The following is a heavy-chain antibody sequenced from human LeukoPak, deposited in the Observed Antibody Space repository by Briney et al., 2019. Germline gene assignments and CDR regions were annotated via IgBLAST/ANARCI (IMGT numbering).Heavy chain of an antibody. V-gene: IGHV1-69*04. CDR3: ASGIVVVPAAYYYYYYYMDV. CDR1: GGIFSNYA. J-gene: IGHJ6*03. Sequence: GSSVKVSCKASGGIFSNYAISWVRQAPGQGLEWMGRIIPILGIANYAQKFQGRVTITADKSTSTAYMELSSLRSEDTAVYYCASGIVVVPAAYYYYYYYMDVWGKGTTVTVSS. CDR2: IIPILGIA. D-gene: IGHD2-2*01.